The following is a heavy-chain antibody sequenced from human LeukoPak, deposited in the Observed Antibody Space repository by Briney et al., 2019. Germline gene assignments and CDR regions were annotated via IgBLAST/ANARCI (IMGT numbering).Heavy chain of an antibody. CDR1: GFTFSTYA. CDR2: ISGSGSST. CDR3: AKDPNGDYIGAFDV. J-gene: IGHJ3*01. D-gene: IGHD2-8*01. V-gene: IGHV3-23*01. Sequence: GGSLRLSCAASGFTFSTYAMSWVRQAPGKGLEWVSVISGSGSSTYYADSVKGRFTISRDRTKNTLYLQMNSLRVDDTAVYYCAKDPNGDYIGAFDVWGQGIMVTVSS.